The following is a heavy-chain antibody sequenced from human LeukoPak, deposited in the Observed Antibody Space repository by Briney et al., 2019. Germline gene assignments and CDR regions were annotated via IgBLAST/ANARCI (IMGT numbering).Heavy chain of an antibody. CDR2: INPNSGGT. CDR3: AREGQSGYDPLDY. Sequence: ASVKVSCKASGYTFTGYYMHWVRQAPGQGLEWTGWINPNSGGTNYAQKFQGRVTMTRDTSISTAYMELSRLRSDDTAVYYCAREGQSGYDPLDYWGQGTLVTVSS. D-gene: IGHD5-12*01. V-gene: IGHV1-2*02. J-gene: IGHJ4*02. CDR1: GYTFTGYY.